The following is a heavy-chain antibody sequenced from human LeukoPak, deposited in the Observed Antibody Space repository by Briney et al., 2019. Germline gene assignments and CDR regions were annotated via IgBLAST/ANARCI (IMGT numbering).Heavy chain of an antibody. Sequence: ASVKVSCKASGYTFTGYYMHWVRQAPGQGLEWMGWINPNSGGTNHAQKFQGGVTMTRDTSISTAYMELSRLRSDDTAVYYCARDQSLAAGSDYWGQGTLVTVSS. CDR2: INPNSGGT. CDR3: ARDQSLAAGSDY. CDR1: GYTFTGYY. D-gene: IGHD6-13*01. J-gene: IGHJ4*02. V-gene: IGHV1-2*02.